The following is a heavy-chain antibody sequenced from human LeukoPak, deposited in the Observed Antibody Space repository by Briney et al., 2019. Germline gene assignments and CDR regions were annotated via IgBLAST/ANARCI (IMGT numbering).Heavy chain of an antibody. J-gene: IGHJ6*03. CDR3: ARDASVVYYYYMDV. CDR1: GFTFSSYG. CDR2: IWYDGSNK. V-gene: IGHV3-33*01. Sequence: PGGFLRLSCAASGFTFSSYGMHWVRQAPGKGLEWVAVIWYDGSNKYYADSVKGRFTISRDNSKNTLYLQMNSLRAEDTAVYYCARDASVVYYYYMDVWGKGTTVTVSS. D-gene: IGHD2-2*01.